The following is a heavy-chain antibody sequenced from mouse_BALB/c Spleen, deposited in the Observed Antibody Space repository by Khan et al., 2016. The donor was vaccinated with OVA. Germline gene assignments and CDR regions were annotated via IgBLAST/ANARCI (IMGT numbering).Heavy chain of an antibody. CDR1: GDTFISYY. D-gene: IGHD1-1*01. V-gene: IGHV1S56*01. CDR2: IYPGDGRT. CDR3: AISYYGSFWSFDV. J-gene: IGHJ1*01. Sequence: QVQLQQSGLELVNPGASVKMSCKASGDTFISYYIHWVKQRPGQGLEWIGWIYPGDGRTKYNEKFKGKTTLTADKSSSTAYILLSSLTSEDSAIYFCAISYYGSFWSFDVWGAGTTVTVSS.